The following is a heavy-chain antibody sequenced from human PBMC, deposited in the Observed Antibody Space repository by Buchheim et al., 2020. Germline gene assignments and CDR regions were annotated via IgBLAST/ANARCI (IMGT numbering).Heavy chain of an antibody. Sequence: QVQLVESGGGVVQPGRSLRLSCAASGFTFSSYGMHWVRQAPGKGLEWVAVISYDGSNKYYADSVKGRFTISRDNSKKTLYLQMNSLRAEDTAVYYCAKDVVPPVLMVYATTWYGMDVWGQGTT. CDR1: GFTFSSYG. CDR3: AKDVVPPVLMVYATTWYGMDV. CDR2: ISYDGSNK. V-gene: IGHV3-30*18. J-gene: IGHJ6*02. D-gene: IGHD2-8*01.